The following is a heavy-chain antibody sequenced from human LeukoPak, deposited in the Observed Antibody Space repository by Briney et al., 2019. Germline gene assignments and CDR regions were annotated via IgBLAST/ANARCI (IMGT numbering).Heavy chain of an antibody. CDR1: EFTITNYA. V-gene: IGHV3-23*01. J-gene: IGHJ3*02. Sequence: GGSLRLSCAASEFTITNYAMNWVRQAPGKGLEWVSGISAKGTKTFYADSVKGRFTISRDNSKNTLYLQMNSLKTEDTAVYYCTTDEVIGSLGAFDIWGQGTMVTVSS. CDR2: ISAKGTKT. CDR3: TTDEVIGSLGAFDI. D-gene: IGHD2-21*01.